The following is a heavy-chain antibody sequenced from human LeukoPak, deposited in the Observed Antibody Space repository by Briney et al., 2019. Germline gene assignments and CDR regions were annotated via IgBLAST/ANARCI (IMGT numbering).Heavy chain of an antibody. CDR3: TRDSPSIFGVVIGDFDY. J-gene: IGHJ4*02. Sequence: SGTLSLTCAVSGASISSSNWWSWVRQPPGKGLEWIGEIYHSGSTYYNPSLKSRVTISVDTSKNQFSLKLSSVTAADTAVYYCTRDSPSIFGVVIGDFDYWGQGTLVTVSS. V-gene: IGHV4-4*02. CDR1: GASISSSNW. D-gene: IGHD3-3*01. CDR2: IYHSGST.